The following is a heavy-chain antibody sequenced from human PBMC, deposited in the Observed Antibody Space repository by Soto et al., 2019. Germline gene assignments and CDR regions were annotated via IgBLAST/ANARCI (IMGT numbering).Heavy chain of an antibody. D-gene: IGHD2-15*01. V-gene: IGHV4-59*01. Sequence: SETLSLTCTVSGGSISSYYWSWSRQPPWKGLEWIGYIYYSGSTNYNPSLKSRVTISVDTSKNQFSLKLSSVTAADTAVYYCARSYRRYCSGGSCYSYYYYYMDVWGKGTTVTVSS. CDR3: ARSYRRYCSGGSCYSYYYYYMDV. J-gene: IGHJ6*03. CDR2: IYYSGST. CDR1: GGSISSYY.